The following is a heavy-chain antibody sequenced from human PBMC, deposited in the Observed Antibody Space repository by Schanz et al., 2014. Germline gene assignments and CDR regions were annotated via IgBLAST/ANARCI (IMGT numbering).Heavy chain of an antibody. J-gene: IGHJ3*02. CDR1: GFNFGSHG. D-gene: IGHD6-13*01. Sequence: VQLVESGGGLVQPGGSLRLSCAASGFNFGSHGMHWVRQAPGKGLEWVAVISYDGSFKNYADSVRGRFTISRDNSKNTVYLQMNSLRPGDTAVYYCARHVGSNWFYAFDIWGPGTMVTVSS. CDR2: ISYDGSFK. V-gene: IGHV3-30*03. CDR3: ARHVGSNWFYAFDI.